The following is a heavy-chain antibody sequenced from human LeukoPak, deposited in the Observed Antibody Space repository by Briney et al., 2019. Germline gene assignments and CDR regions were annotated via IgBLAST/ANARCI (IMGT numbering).Heavy chain of an antibody. D-gene: IGHD2-2*01. V-gene: IGHV3-23*01. CDR3: AKKALHCSSTSCFPEY. CDR1: GFTFSSYA. J-gene: IGHJ4*02. CDR2: ISGSGGST. Sequence: GGSLRLSCAASGFTFSSYAMSWVRQAPGKGLEWVSAISGSGGSTYYADSVKGRFTTSRDNSENTLYLQMNSLRAEDTAVYYCAKKALHCSSTSCFPEYWGQGTLVTVSS.